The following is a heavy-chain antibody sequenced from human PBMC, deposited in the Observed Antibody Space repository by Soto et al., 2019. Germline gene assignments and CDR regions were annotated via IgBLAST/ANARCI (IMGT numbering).Heavy chain of an antibody. D-gene: IGHD3-3*01. Sequence: PSETLSLTCIVSGGSISSFHWSWIRQPPGKGLEWIGYIYYSGSSNYNSSLKSRVTISVDTSKNQFSLKLSSVTAADTAVYYCARSLYYDFWSGYSYDAFDIWGQGTMVTVSS. CDR1: GGSISSFH. CDR2: IYYSGSS. CDR3: ARSLYYDFWSGYSYDAFDI. J-gene: IGHJ3*02. V-gene: IGHV4-59*01.